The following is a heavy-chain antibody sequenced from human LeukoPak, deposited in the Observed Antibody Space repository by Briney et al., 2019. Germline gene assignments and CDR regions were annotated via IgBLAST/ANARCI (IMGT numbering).Heavy chain of an antibody. CDR1: GFTVSSNY. V-gene: IGHV3-66*01. D-gene: IGHD3-3*01. CDR2: IYSGGST. J-gene: IGHJ4*02. CDR3: ARVLTYYDFWSGLVRDY. Sequence: GGSLRLSCAASGFTVSSNYMSWVRQAPGKGLEWVSVIYSGGSTYYADSVKGRFTISRDNSKNTLYLQMNSLRAEDTAVYYCARVLTYYDFWSGLVRDYRGQGTLVTVSS.